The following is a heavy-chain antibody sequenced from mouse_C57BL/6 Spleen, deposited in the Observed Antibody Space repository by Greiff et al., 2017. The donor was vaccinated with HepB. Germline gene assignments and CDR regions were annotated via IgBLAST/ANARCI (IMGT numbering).Heavy chain of an antibody. J-gene: IGHJ2*01. CDR1: GYTFTSYW. V-gene: IGHV1-69*01. CDR2: IDPSDSYT. Sequence: VQLQQPGAELVMPGASVKLSCKASGYTFTSYWMHWVKQRPGQGLEWIGEIDPSDSYTNYNQKFKGKSTLTVDKSSSTAYMQLSSLTSEDSAVYYCARSRYYNYFDYWGQGTTLTVSS. D-gene: IGHD1-1*01. CDR3: ARSRYYNYFDY.